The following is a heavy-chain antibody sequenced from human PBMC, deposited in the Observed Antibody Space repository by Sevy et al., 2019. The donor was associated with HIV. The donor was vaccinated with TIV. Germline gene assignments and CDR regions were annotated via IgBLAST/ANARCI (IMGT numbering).Heavy chain of an antibody. V-gene: IGHV3-33*01. CDR1: GFTFSSYG. CDR2: IWYDGSNK. CDR3: ARDTKYSGYDFYDY. Sequence: GGSLRLSCAASGFTFSSYGMHWVRQAPGKGLEWVAVIWYDGSNKYYADSVKGRFIISRDNSKNTLYLQMNSLRAEDTAVYYCARDTKYSGYDFYDYWGQGTLVTVSS. J-gene: IGHJ4*02. D-gene: IGHD5-12*01.